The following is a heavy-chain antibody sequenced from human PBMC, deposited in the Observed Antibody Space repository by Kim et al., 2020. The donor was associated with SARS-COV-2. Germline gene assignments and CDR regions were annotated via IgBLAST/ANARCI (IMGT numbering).Heavy chain of an antibody. CDR2: ST. J-gene: IGHJ4*02. Sequence: STYYADSVKGRFTISRDNSKNTLYLQMSSLRAEDTAVYYCVKDQEHTFDYWGQGTLVTVSS. CDR3: VKDQEHTFDY. D-gene: IGHD3-16*01. V-gene: IGHV3-64D*06.